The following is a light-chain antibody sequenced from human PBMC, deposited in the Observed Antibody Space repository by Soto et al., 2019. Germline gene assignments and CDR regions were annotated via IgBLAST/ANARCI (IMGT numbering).Light chain of an antibody. CDR1: QSIRSER. CDR3: QQYGSSPIT. Sequence: EIVLTQSPDTLSLSPGERATLSCRASQSIRSERLAWYQQKPGLAPRLLIYDASSRATGIPDRFSGSGSGTDFTLTISRLEPEDFAVYYCQQYGSSPITFGQGTRLEIK. J-gene: IGKJ5*01. CDR2: DAS. V-gene: IGKV3D-20*01.